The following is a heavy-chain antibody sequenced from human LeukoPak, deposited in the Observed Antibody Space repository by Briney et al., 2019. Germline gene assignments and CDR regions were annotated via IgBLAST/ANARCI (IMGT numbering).Heavy chain of an antibody. CDR2: IYYSGST. V-gene: IGHV4-30-4*01. D-gene: IGHD3-22*01. CDR1: GGSISSGDYY. J-gene: IGHJ5*02. Sequence: TSETLSLTCTVSGGSISSGDYYWSWIRQGPGKGLEWIGYIYYSGSTYYNPSLKSQVTISVDTSKNQFSLKLSSVTAADTAVYYCASSYYYDSSGTGKWFDPWGQGTLVTVSS. CDR3: ASSYYYDSSGTGKWFDP.